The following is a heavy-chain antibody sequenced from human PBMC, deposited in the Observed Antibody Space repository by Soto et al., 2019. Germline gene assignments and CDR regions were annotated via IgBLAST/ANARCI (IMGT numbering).Heavy chain of an antibody. V-gene: IGHV3-74*01. CDR1: GFTFSSYW. CDR3: LRGHSGYGNFDY. Sequence: PGGSLRLSCAASGFTFSSYWMHWVRQAPGKGLVWVSRIKGDVSETNYADSVKGRFTISRDNAKNTLYLQLNSLRAEDTAVYYCLRGHSGYGNFDYWGQGTPVTVSS. CDR2: IKGDVSET. J-gene: IGHJ4*02. D-gene: IGHD5-12*01.